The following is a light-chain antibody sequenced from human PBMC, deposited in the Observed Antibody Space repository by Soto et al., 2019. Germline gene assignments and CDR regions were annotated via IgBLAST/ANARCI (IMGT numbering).Light chain of an antibody. CDR1: SSHVGSSNY. V-gene: IGLV2-14*01. Sequence: QSVLTQPASVSGSPGQSITISCTGTSSHVGSSNYVSWYQQHPGKAPKLMIYEVSDRPSGISSRFSGSKSGNTASLTISGLQTEDEADYYCSSYTSSSTLFGTGTKVTVL. J-gene: IGLJ1*01. CDR3: SSYTSSSTL. CDR2: EVS.